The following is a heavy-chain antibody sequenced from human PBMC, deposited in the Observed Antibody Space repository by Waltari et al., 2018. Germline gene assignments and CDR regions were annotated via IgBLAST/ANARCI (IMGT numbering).Heavy chain of an antibody. Sequence: EVRLVESGGVGVQPGGCRRLSCAGAGFTFEDFTMHWVRQAPGKGLEWVSYISWDGGDRFYADSVKGRFTISRDNTKNSLYLQMNSLRTDDTALYYCARDDHGQQLAYWGQGTLVTVSS. J-gene: IGHJ1*01. CDR2: ISWDGGDR. D-gene: IGHD6-13*01. V-gene: IGHV3-43*01. CDR1: GFTFEDFT. CDR3: ARDDHGQQLAY.